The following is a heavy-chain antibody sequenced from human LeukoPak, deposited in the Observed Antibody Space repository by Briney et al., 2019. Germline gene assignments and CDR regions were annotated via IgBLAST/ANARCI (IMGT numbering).Heavy chain of an antibody. V-gene: IGHV3-7*01. Sequence: GGSLRLSCAASGFTFSSYAMSWVRQAPGKGLEWVANIKQDGSEKYYVDSVKGRFTISRDNAKNSLYLQMNSLRADDTAVYYCANAYGSSWDDYWGQGTLVTVSS. D-gene: IGHD6-13*01. CDR2: IKQDGSEK. CDR1: GFTFSSYA. J-gene: IGHJ4*02. CDR3: ANAYGSSWDDY.